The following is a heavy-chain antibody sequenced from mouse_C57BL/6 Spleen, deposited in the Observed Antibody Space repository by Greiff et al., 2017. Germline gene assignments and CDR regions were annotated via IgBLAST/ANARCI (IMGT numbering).Heavy chain of an antibody. Sequence: QVQLQQSGPELVKPGASVKISCKASGYAFSSSWMNWVKQRPGKGLEWIGRIYPGDGDTNYNGKFKGKATLTADKSSSTAYMQLSSLTSEDSAVXFWARSDWDPYYYAMDYWGQGTSVTVSS. J-gene: IGHJ4*01. D-gene: IGHD4-1*01. CDR1: GYAFSSSW. CDR2: IYPGDGDT. CDR3: ARSDWDPYYYAMDY. V-gene: IGHV1-82*01.